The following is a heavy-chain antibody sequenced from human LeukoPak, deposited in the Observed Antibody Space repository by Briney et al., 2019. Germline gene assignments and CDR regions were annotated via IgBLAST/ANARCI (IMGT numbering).Heavy chain of an antibody. CDR3: ARRDY. CDR1: GYTLTELS. CDR2: IIPIFGTA. Sequence: GASVKVSCKVSGYTLTELSMHWVRQAPGQGLEWMGGIIPIFGTANYAQKFQGRVTITADESTSTAYMELSSLRSEDTAVYYCARRDYWGQGTLVTVSS. J-gene: IGHJ4*02. V-gene: IGHV1-69*13.